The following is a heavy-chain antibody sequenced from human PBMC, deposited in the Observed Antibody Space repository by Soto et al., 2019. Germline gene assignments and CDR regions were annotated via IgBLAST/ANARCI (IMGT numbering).Heavy chain of an antibody. CDR1: GYTFTSYG. CDR2: ISAYNGNT. J-gene: IGHJ3*02. D-gene: IGHD5-12*01. CDR3: ARYEFMDIVATDAFDI. V-gene: IGHV1-18*01. Sequence: ASVKVSCKASGYTFTSYGISWVRQAPGQGLEWMGWISAYNGNTNYAQKLQGRVTMTTDTSTSTAYMELRSLRSDDTAVYYCARYEFMDIVATDAFDIWGQGTMVTVSS.